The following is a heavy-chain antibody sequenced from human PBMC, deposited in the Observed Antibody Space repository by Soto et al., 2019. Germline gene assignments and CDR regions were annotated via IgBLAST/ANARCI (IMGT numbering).Heavy chain of an antibody. CDR2: INHSGST. CDR3: ARCRSIAARAYRYYYYGMDV. J-gene: IGHJ6*04. Sequence: SETLSLTCAVYGGSFSGYYWSWIRQPPGKGLEWIGEINHSGSTNYNPSLKSRVTISVDTSKNQFSLKLSSVTAADTAVYYCARCRSIAARAYRYYYYGMDVWGKGTTVTVSS. D-gene: IGHD6-6*01. V-gene: IGHV4-34*01. CDR1: GGSFSGYY.